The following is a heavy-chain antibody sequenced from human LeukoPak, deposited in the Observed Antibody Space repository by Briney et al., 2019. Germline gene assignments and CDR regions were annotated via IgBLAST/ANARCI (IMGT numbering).Heavy chain of an antibody. CDR2: ISGGGGTP. CDR1: GFTFSSYA. CDR3: AKSGLNRFDY. D-gene: IGHD2-15*01. J-gene: IGHJ4*02. V-gene: IGHV3-23*01. Sequence: GGSLRLSCAASGFTFSSYAMSWVRQAPGKGLERVSTISGGGGTPYYADSVKGRFTISRDNSKNTLFLQMNSLRVEDTAVYYCAKSGLNRFDYWGQGALVTVSS.